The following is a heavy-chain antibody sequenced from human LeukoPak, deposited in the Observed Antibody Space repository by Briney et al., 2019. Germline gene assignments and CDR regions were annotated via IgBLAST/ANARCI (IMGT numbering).Heavy chain of an antibody. Sequence: PGGSLRLSCAASGFTFSSYAMSWVRQAPGKGLEWVSLISGSGGSTYYADSVKGRFTISRDNSKNTLYLQMNSLRAEDTAVYYCYGSGSPTIHDAFDIWGQGTMVTVSS. V-gene: IGHV3-23*01. J-gene: IGHJ3*02. D-gene: IGHD3-10*01. CDR2: ISGSGGST. CDR3: YGSGSPTIHDAFDI. CDR1: GFTFSSYA.